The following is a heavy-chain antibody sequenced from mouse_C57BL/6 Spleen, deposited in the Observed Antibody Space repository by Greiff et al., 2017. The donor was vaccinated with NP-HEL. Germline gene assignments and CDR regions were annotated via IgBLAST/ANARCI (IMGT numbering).Heavy chain of an antibody. CDR2: IDPSDTYT. V-gene: IGHV1-59*01. Sequence: QVQLQQPGAELVRPGTSVKLSCKASGYTFTSYWIHWINQRPGQGLEWIGVIDPSDTYTNYNQKFKGKATLTVDTSSSTAYMQLSSLTSEDSAVYYCARSPRTGFAYWGKGTLVTVSA. J-gene: IGHJ3*01. CDR3: ARSPRTGFAY. CDR1: GYTFTSYW.